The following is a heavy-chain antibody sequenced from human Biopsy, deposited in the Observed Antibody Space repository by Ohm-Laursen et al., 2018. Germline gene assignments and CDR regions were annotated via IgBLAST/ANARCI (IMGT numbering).Heavy chain of an antibody. V-gene: IGHV3-21*01. J-gene: IGHJ6*02. Sequence: SLRLSCSASGFTFSSFSMNWVRQAPGKGLGWISYINEVSSHIYDADSVKGRITVARDNAKNSLYLQLNSLRVEDTAVYYCARDSSRRAREGGMDVWGQGTTVTVSS. CDR1: GFTFSSFS. D-gene: IGHD6-6*01. CDR2: INEVSSHI. CDR3: ARDSSRRAREGGMDV.